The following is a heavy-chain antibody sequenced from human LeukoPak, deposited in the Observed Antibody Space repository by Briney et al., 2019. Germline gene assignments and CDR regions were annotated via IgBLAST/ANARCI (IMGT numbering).Heavy chain of an antibody. CDR1: GYTFTGYY. Sequence: GASVKVSCKASGYTFTGYYMHRVRQAPGQGLEWMGWMNPNSGNTGYAQKFQGRVTITRNTSISTAYMELSSLRSEDTAVYYCARRRWNGNYFDPWGQGTLVTVSS. CDR2: MNPNSGNT. J-gene: IGHJ5*02. D-gene: IGHD1-1*01. V-gene: IGHV1-8*03. CDR3: ARRRWNGNYFDP.